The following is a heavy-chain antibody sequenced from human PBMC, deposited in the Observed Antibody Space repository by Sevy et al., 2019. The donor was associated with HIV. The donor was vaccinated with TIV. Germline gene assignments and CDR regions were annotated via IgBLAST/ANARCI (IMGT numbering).Heavy chain of an antibody. CDR1: GFTFSSYW. D-gene: IGHD3-16*01. J-gene: IGHJ5*02. CDR2: IKQEGSEK. V-gene: IGHV3-7*03. Sequence: GGSLRLSGAASGFTFSSYWMSWVGQAPGKGGEGVANIKQEGSEKNYVDSVKGRFTISRDNAKNSLYLQMNSLRAEDTAVYYCASPGGKGFDPWGQGTLVTVSS. CDR3: ASPGGKGFDP.